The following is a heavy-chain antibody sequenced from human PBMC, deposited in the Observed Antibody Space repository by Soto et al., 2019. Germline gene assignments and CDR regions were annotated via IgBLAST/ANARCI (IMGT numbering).Heavy chain of an antibody. CDR1: GGSVSSGSYY. CDR3: ARTGIAVAGTPLMDV. D-gene: IGHD6-19*01. V-gene: IGHV4-61*01. J-gene: IGHJ6*02. Sequence: SETLSLTCTVPGGSVSSGSYYWSWIRQPPGKGLEWIGYIYYSGSTNYNPSLKSRVTISVDTSKNQFSLKLSSVTAADTAVYYCARTGIAVAGTPLMDVWGQGTTVTVSS. CDR2: IYYSGST.